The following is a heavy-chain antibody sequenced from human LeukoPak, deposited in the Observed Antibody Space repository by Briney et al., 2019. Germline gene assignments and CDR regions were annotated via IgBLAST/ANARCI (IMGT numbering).Heavy chain of an antibody. Sequence: GGSLRLSCAASRFTFGSYAMSWVRQAPGKGLEWVSSISASGYSTYYAESVKGRFTISRDNSKNTLYLRMNSLRAEDTAVYYCASLGGYCSSTSCYNSRYNWFDPWGQGTLVTVSS. CDR2: ISASGYST. J-gene: IGHJ5*02. CDR3: ASLGGYCSSTSCYNSRYNWFDP. D-gene: IGHD2-2*02. V-gene: IGHV3-23*01. CDR1: RFTFGSYA.